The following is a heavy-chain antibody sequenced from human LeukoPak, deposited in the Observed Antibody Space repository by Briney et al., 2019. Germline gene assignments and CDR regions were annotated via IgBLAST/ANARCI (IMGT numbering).Heavy chain of an antibody. CDR1: GYSFTNYW. V-gene: IGHV5-51*01. D-gene: IGHD1-26*01. CDR2: IFPGDSDT. J-gene: IGHJ4*02. Sequence: GESLQISCQISGYSFTNYWIGWVRHFPGKGMEWVGIIFPGDSDTHYSPSFRVQVILSADQSNTTAHPQWDSLKASDSAIYYCVRHQRWSYHFDYWGQGTLISVSS. CDR3: VRHQRWSYHFDY.